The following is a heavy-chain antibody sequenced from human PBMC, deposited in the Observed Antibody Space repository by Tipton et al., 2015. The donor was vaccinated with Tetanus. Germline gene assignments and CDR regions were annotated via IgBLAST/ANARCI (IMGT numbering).Heavy chain of an antibody. CDR1: GFSFSNYV. D-gene: IGHD1-14*01. CDR3: TSGNTLDY. V-gene: IGHV3-21*01. CDR2: ISSRNTYI. J-gene: IGHJ4*02. Sequence: AVSGFSFSNYVMNWVRQAPGKGPEWLSSISSRNTYIYYADSVKGRFTISRDNAQSSLFLQMTSLRAEDTAVYYCTSGNTLDYWGLGTLVTVSS.